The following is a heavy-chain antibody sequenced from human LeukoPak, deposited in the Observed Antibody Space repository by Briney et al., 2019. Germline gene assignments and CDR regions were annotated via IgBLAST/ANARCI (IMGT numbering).Heavy chain of an antibody. CDR1: GFTFSDYY. D-gene: IGHD6-13*01. V-gene: IGHV3-11*04. CDR3: ARVGVLSSSWLLY. CDR2: ISDSGTTI. Sequence: GGSLRLSCAASGFTFSDYYMSWIRQAPGKGLEWLSSISDSGTTIHYADSVKGRFTISGDNAKNSLYLQINSLRAEDTAVYYCARVGVLSSSWLLYWGQGTLVTVSS. J-gene: IGHJ4*02.